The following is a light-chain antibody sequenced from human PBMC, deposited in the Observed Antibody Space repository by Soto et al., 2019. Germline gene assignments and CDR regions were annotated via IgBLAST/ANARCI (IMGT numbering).Light chain of an antibody. CDR3: QQYGSSPFT. J-gene: IGKJ3*01. Sequence: EIGLTQSPGTRSLSPGERATLSCRASQSVSSNYLTWYQQKPGQAPRLLIYGASSRATGIPDRFSGSGSGTDFTLTISRLEPEDFAVYYCQQYGSSPFTFGPGTKVDIK. V-gene: IGKV3-20*01. CDR2: GAS. CDR1: QSVSSNY.